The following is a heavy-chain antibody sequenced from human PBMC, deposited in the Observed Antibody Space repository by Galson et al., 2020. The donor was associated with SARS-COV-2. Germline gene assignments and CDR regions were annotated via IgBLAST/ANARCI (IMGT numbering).Heavy chain of an antibody. D-gene: IGHD3-10*01. CDR2: IYYSVST. V-gene: IGHV4-30-4*01. Sequence: ASETLSLTCSVSGGSISSGDYYWSWIRQPTGKGLEWIGYIYYSVSTYYNPSLKSRVTISVDTSKNQFSLKLSSVTAADTAVYYCARGTMVRGLMGWYFDLWGRGTLVTVSS. CDR1: GGSISSGDYY. CDR3: ARGTMVRGLMGWYFDL. J-gene: IGHJ2*01.